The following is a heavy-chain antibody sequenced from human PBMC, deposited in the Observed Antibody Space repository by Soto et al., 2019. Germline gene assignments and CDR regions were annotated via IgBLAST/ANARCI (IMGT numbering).Heavy chain of an antibody. Sequence: GGSLRLSYAASGFTFGGYSMNWVRQAPGKGLEWVSYISSSSSTIYYADSVKGRFTISRDNAKNSLYLQMNSLRAEDTAVYYCARDGVSGVVVVAATGRIDYWGQGTLVTVSS. CDR1: GFTFGGYS. D-gene: IGHD2-15*01. J-gene: IGHJ4*02. V-gene: IGHV3-48*01. CDR3: ARDGVSGVVVVAATGRIDY. CDR2: ISSSSSTI.